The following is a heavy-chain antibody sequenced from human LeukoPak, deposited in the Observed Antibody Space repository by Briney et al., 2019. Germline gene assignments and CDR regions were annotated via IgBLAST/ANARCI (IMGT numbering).Heavy chain of an antibody. D-gene: IGHD2-2*02. CDR3: ATGDIVQVPAAIPHHY. CDR2: ISWNSGSI. V-gene: IGHV3-9*01. CDR1: GFTFDDYA. Sequence: SLRLSCAASGFTFDDYAMHWVRQAPGKGLEWVSGISWNSGSIGYADSVKGRFTISRDNAKNSLYLQMNSLRAEDTALYYCATGDIVQVPAAIPHHYWGQGTLVTVSS. J-gene: IGHJ4*02.